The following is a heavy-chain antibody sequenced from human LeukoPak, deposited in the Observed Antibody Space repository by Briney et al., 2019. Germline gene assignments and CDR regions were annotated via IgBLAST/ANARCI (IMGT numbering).Heavy chain of an antibody. V-gene: IGHV3-53*01. CDR3: AELGITMIGGV. CDR2: IYSDGST. J-gene: IGHJ6*04. Sequence: GGSLRLSCAASGVTVSSNYMSWVRQAPGKGLEWVSEIYSDGSTYYEASVKGRFTISRDNAKNSLYLQMNSLRAEDTAVYYCAELGITMIGGVWGKGTTVTISS. D-gene: IGHD3-10*02. CDR1: GVTVSSNY.